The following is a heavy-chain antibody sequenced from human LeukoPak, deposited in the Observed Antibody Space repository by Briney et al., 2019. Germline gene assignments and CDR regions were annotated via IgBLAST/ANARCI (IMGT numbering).Heavy chain of an antibody. CDR1: GFTFSGYG. CDR2: IQYNGSNK. Sequence: GGSLRLSCAASGFTFSGYGMHWVRQAPGKGLQWVAFIQYNGSNKFYADSVKGRFTTSRDNSKNTLWLQMNSLRAEDTAVYYCATGADCDFWSGYYWYFDYWGQGTLVTVSS. V-gene: IGHV3-30*02. J-gene: IGHJ4*02. CDR3: ATGADCDFWSGYYWYFDY. D-gene: IGHD3-3*01.